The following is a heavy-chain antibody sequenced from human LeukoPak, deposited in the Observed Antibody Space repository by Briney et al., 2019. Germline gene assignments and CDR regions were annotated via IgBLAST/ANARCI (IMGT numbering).Heavy chain of an antibody. CDR2: ISGSGGST. V-gene: IGHV3-23*01. J-gene: IGHJ4*02. CDR1: GFTFSSYA. D-gene: IGHD3-10*01. Sequence: RTGVSLRLSCAASGFTFSSYAMSWVRQDPGKGLEWVSAISGSGGSTYYADSVKGRFTISRDNSKNTLYLQMNSLRAEDTAVYYCAKDRGYYYGSGSYYNVLDYWGQGTLVTVSS. CDR3: AKDRGYYYGSGSYYNVLDY.